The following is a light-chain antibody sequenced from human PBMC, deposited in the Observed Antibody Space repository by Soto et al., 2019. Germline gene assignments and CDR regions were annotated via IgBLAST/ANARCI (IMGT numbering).Light chain of an antibody. Sequence: EIVLTQSPDTLSLSPGGRATLSCRASQSVTTRLAWYQQKPGQPPWLLISGASVRASGVPVRISGSGSGTDFTLTISRLEPEDFALYYCQQYGGSPITFGLGTRLEVK. J-gene: IGKJ5*01. CDR3: QQYGGSPIT. CDR1: QSVTTR. CDR2: GAS. V-gene: IGKV3-20*01.